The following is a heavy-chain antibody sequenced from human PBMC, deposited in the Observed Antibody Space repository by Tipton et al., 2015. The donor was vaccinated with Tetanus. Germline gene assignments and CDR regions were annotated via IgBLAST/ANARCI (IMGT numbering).Heavy chain of an antibody. J-gene: IGHJ4*02. CDR1: GDSVSSISAA. Sequence: KPSQTLSLTCAISGDSVSSISAAWNWIRQSPSRGLEWLGRTYYRPKWYNDYAVSVKSRITINPDTSKNQFSLQLNSVTPEDTAVYFCARGVADKGDFDYGGQGTLVTVSS. V-gene: IGHV6-1*01. CDR2: TYYRPKWYN. CDR3: ARGVADKGDFDY. D-gene: IGHD6-19*01.